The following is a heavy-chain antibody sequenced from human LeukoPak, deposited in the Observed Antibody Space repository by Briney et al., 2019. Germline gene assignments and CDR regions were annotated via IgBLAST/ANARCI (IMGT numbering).Heavy chain of an antibody. CDR1: GLTFSSYA. CDR3: AKTGATRPEY. D-gene: IGHD1-26*01. J-gene: IGHJ4*02. Sequence: HPGGSLRLSCAASGLTFSSYAMSWVRKAPGKGLEWVSGISGSGVNTYYADSVKGRFTISRDNSKNTLYLQMNSLRAEDTAVYYCAKTGATRPEYWGQGTLVTVSS. V-gene: IGHV3-23*01. CDR2: ISGSGVNT.